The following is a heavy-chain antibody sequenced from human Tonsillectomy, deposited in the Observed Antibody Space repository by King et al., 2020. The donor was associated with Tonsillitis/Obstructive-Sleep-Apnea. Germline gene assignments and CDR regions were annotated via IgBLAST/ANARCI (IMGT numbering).Heavy chain of an antibody. V-gene: IGHV3-20*04. CDR2: INWNGCST. D-gene: IGHD4-17*01. J-gene: IGHJ3*02. CDR3: ARDPGDYVAFDI. CDR1: GFTFDDYG. Sequence: EVQLVESGGGVVRPGGSLRLSCAASGFTFDDYGMSWVRQAPGKGLEWVAGINWNGCSTGYADSEKGRFTISRDNAKNALYLQMNSLRAEDTALYYCARDPGDYVAFDIWGQGTMVTVSS.